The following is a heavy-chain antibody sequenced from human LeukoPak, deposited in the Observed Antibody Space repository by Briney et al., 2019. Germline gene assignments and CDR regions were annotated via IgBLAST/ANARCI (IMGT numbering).Heavy chain of an antibody. CDR2: INQDGSGK. V-gene: IGHV3-7*03. CDR1: GFTFSSHW. D-gene: IGHD5-18*01. J-gene: IGHJ6*04. Sequence: PGGSLRLFCAASGFTFSSHWMSWVRQAPGKGLEWVANINQDGSGKYYVDSLKGRFTISRDNAKNSLYLQMNSLRAEDTAVYSCARIWALQLWLFGMDVWGKGTTVTVSS. CDR3: ARIWALQLWLFGMDV.